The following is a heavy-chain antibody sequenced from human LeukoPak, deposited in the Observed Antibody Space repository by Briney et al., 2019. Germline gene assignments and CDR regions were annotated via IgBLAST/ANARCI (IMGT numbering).Heavy chain of an antibody. CDR1: GGSFSSGSYY. CDR2: ISYSGST. J-gene: IGHJ4*02. D-gene: IGHD6-13*01. Sequence: KPSETLSLTCTVSGGSFSSGSYYWAWIRQPPGKGLEWIGNISYSGSTNYNPSLKSRVTISVDTSKNQFSLKLSSVTAADTAVYYCARGRIVHSSSWLYWGQGTLVTVSS. V-gene: IGHV4-39*07. CDR3: ARGRIVHSSSWLY.